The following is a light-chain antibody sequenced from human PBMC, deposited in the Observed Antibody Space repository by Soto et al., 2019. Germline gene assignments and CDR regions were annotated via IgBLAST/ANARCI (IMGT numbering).Light chain of an antibody. J-gene: IGLJ2*01. Sequence: QSVLTQPPSVSRAPGQRVTISCTGSSSNVGAGYDVHWYQQLPGSAPKLLIYSNNNRPSGVPDRFSGSKSDTSASLDITGVQAEDEADYYCQSYDRSLSGAVFGGGTQLTVL. V-gene: IGLV1-40*01. CDR2: SNN. CDR1: SSNVGAGYD. CDR3: QSYDRSLSGAV.